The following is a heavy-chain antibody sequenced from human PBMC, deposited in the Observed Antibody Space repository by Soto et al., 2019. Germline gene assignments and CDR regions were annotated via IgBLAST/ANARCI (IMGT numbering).Heavy chain of an antibody. CDR1: GGSISSYY. Sequence: QVQLQESGPGLVKPSETMSLSCTVSGGSISSYYWSWFRQSPGKRMEWIGYVHHSWGSSYDPSLRSRAPTSQDATKSQFPLKVTSVPATATSVYYCGRQGFGPLHGLVDVWGQGTTVTVSS. J-gene: IGHJ6*02. D-gene: IGHD3-10*01. CDR3: GRQGFGPLHGLVDV. CDR2: VHHSWGS. V-gene: IGHV4-59*08.